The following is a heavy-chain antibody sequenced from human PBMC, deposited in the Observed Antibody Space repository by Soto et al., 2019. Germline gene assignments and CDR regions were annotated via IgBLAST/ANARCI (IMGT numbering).Heavy chain of an antibody. Sequence: GGSLRLSCAASGFTFSSYGMHWVRQAPGKGLEWVAVISYDGSNKYYADSVKGRFTISRDNSKNTLYLQMNSLRAEDTAVYYCATSYPDIVVVPAAGEFDYWGQGTLVTVSS. J-gene: IGHJ4*02. CDR2: ISYDGSNK. CDR1: GFTFSSYG. D-gene: IGHD2-2*01. V-gene: IGHV3-30*03. CDR3: ATSYPDIVVVPAAGEFDY.